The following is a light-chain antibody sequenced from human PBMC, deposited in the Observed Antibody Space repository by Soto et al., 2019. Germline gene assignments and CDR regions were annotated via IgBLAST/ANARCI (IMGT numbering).Light chain of an antibody. CDR2: GAS. V-gene: IGKV3-15*01. CDR1: QSVSSN. Sequence: IVMTQSPATLSVSPGERATLSCRASQSVSSNLAWYQQKPGQAPRLLIYGASTRATGIPARFSGSGSGTEFTLTISSRQSEDFAVYYCQQYNNWPPLTFGQGTKVEIK. CDR3: QQYNNWPPLT. J-gene: IGKJ1*01.